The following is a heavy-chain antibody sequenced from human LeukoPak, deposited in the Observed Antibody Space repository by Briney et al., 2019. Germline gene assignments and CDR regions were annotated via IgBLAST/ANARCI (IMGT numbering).Heavy chain of an antibody. D-gene: IGHD6-19*01. V-gene: IGHV4-39*01. J-gene: IGHJ4*02. CDR1: GGSISSSKYY. Sequence: SETLSLTCTVSGGSISSSKYYWGCIRQPPGKGLEWIGSIYYSGNTYYNPSLKSRVTISVDTSKNQFSLKLSSVTAADTAVYYCARLYSSGWNYFDYWGQGTLVTVSS. CDR3: ARLYSSGWNYFDY. CDR2: IYYSGNT.